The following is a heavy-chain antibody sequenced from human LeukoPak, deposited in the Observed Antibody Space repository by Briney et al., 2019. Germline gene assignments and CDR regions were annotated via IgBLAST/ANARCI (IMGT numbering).Heavy chain of an antibody. Sequence: KTSETLSLTCTVSGGSISSSSYYWGWIRQPPGKGLEWIGSIYYSGSTYYNPSLKSRVTISVDMSENQFSLKLSSVTAADTAVYYCARWNSYGYYFDYWGQGTLVTVSS. CDR3: ARWNSYGYYFDY. CDR1: GGSISSSSYY. J-gene: IGHJ4*02. D-gene: IGHD5-18*01. V-gene: IGHV4-39*01. CDR2: IYYSGST.